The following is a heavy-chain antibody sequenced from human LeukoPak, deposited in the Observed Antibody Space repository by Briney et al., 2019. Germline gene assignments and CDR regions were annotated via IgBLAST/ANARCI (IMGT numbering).Heavy chain of an antibody. Sequence: PSETLSLTCAVYGGSFSGYYWSWIRQPPGKGLEWIGEINHSGSTNYNPSLKSRVTISVDTSKNQFSLKLSSVTAADTAVYYCARDSTLWFGEPMDVWGKGTTVTVSS. CDR2: INHSGST. CDR3: ARDSTLWFGEPMDV. D-gene: IGHD3-10*01. V-gene: IGHV4-34*01. CDR1: GGSFSGYY. J-gene: IGHJ6*04.